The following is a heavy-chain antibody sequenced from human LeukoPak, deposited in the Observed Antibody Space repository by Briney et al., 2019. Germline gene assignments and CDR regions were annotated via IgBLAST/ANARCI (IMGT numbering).Heavy chain of an antibody. V-gene: IGHV3-48*01. CDR1: GFTFSSYS. J-gene: IGHJ4*02. D-gene: IGHD4-17*01. CDR2: IRSSFSSI. Sequence: GGSLRLSCAASGFTFSSYSMNWVRQAPGKGLEWVSYIRSSFSSILYADSVKGRFTISRDEAKNSLYLQMNSLRGEDTAVYYCVRDQFYAFDSWGQGTLVTVSS. CDR3: VRDQFYAFDS.